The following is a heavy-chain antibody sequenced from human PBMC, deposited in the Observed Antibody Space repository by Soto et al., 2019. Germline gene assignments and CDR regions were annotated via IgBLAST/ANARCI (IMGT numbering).Heavy chain of an antibody. CDR1: GGSISSYY. Sequence: SETLSLTCTVSGGSISSYYWSWIRQPPGKGLEWIGYIYYSGSTDYDPSLKSRVTISVDTSKNQFSLKLSSVTAADTAVYYCARRWGTYFDFWGQGTPVTVSS. V-gene: IGHV4-59*01. D-gene: IGHD7-27*01. J-gene: IGHJ4*02. CDR2: IYYSGST. CDR3: ARRWGTYFDF.